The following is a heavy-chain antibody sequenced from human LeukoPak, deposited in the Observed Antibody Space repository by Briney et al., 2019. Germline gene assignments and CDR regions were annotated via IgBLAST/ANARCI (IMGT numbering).Heavy chain of an antibody. Sequence: TLSLTCTVSGGSITSGGFYWSWIRQYSGMGLEWIGYIYYSGSTYYNPSLKSRVTISVDTSKNQFSLKLSSVTAADTAVYYCARALGYDFWSGYYHFDYWGQGTLVTVSS. CDR2: IYYSGST. V-gene: IGHV4-30-4*08. CDR3: ARALGYDFWSGYYHFDY. D-gene: IGHD3-3*01. J-gene: IGHJ4*02. CDR1: GGSITSGGFY.